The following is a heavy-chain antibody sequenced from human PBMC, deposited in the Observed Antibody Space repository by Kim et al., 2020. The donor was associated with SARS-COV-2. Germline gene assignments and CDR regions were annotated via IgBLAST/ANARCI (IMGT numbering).Heavy chain of an antibody. Sequence: ADSVKGRFTISRENSKNTLYLQMNSLRAEDTAVYYCARSSSGSYSHYFDYWGQGTLVTVSS. J-gene: IGHJ4*02. D-gene: IGHD3-10*01. CDR3: ARSSSGSYSHYFDY. V-gene: IGHV3-30*01.